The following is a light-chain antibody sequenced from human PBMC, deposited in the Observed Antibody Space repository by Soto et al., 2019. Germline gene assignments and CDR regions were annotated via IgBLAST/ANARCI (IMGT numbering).Light chain of an antibody. V-gene: IGLV1-47*01. CDR2: RNY. CDR1: SSNIGDNY. CDR3: ASWDNILTWV. J-gene: IGLJ3*02. Sequence: QSVLTQPPSASGPPGQRVTISCSGGSSNIGDNYVYWYQQFPGTAPKLLIYRNYERPSGIPDRFSGSKSGTSASLAISGLRSEDEADYYCASWDNILTWVFGGGTKLTVL.